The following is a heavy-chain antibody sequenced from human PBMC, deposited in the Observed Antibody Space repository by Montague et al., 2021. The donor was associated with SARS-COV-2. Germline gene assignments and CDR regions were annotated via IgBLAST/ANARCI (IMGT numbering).Heavy chain of an antibody. D-gene: IGHD4-23*01. V-gene: IGHV4-39*07. CDR1: GGSIISSTYY. CDR2: MYFRGSI. CDR3: ARGGALATVGYDY. J-gene: IGHJ4*02. Sequence: SETLSLTCTVSGGSIISSTYYWGWLRQPPGMGLEWIGNMYFRGSIYYNSSLKGRVTISVDTSKNQFSLKVTTVTAADTAVYYCARGGALATVGYDYWGPGTLLTVSS.